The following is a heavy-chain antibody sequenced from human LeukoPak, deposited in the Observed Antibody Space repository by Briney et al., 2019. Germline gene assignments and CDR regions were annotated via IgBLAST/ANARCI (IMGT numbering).Heavy chain of an antibody. CDR3: ARFPPTDAFDI. Sequence: GGSLRLSCAASGFTFSSYSMNWVRQAPGKGLEWVSSISSSSSYIYYADSVKGRFTISRDNAKNSLYLQMNSLRAEDTAVYYCARFPPTDAFDIWGQGTMVTVSS. CDR1: GFTFSSYS. CDR2: ISSSSSYI. V-gene: IGHV3-21*01. J-gene: IGHJ3*02.